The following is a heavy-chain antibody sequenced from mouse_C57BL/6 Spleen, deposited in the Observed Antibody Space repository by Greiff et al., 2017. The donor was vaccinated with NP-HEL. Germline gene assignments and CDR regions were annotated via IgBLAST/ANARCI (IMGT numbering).Heavy chain of an antibody. J-gene: IGHJ4*01. CDR2: IWSGGST. Sequence: QVQLQQSGPGLVQPSQSLSISCTASGFSLTSYGVHWVRQSPGKGLEWLGVIWSGGSTDYNAAFISRLSISKDNSKSQVFFKMNSLQADDTAIYYCARTYGSGRGYYAMDYWGQGTSVTVSS. CDR3: ARTYGSGRGYYAMDY. CDR1: GFSLTSYG. D-gene: IGHD1-1*01. V-gene: IGHV2-2*01.